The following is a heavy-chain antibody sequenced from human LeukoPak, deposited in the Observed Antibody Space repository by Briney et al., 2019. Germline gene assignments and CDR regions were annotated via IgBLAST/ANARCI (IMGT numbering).Heavy chain of an antibody. CDR3: ARGVDNYDSEGLAFDI. CDR2: IYQSGNT. CDR1: GGSISSGDYY. D-gene: IGHD3-22*01. Sequence: PSQTLSLTCTVSGGSISSGDYYWSWIRQPPGKGLEWIASIYQSGNTYYNPSLRSRVTMSLNRSRNQFSLNLSSVAAADTAVYFCARGVDNYDSEGLAFDIWGQGTPVTVSS. V-gene: IGHV4-30-4*01. J-gene: IGHJ3*02.